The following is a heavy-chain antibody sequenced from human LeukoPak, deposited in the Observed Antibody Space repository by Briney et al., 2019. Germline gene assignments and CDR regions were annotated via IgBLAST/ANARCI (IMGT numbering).Heavy chain of an antibody. CDR2: INHSGST. V-gene: IGHV4-34*01. Sequence: SETLSLTCTVSDGSISSYYWSWIRQPPGKGLEWIGEINHSGSTNYNPSLKSRVTISVDTSKNQFSLKLSSVTAADTAVYYCARGRGWANKRRYYDILTGYRFAAFDIWGQGTMVTVSS. CDR3: ARGRGWANKRRYYDILTGYRFAAFDI. CDR1: DGSISSYY. J-gene: IGHJ3*02. D-gene: IGHD3-9*01.